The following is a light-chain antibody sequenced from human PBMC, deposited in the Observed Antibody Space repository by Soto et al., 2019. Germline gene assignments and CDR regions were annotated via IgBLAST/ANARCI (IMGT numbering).Light chain of an antibody. Sequence: VLTQPPSISGAPGQRVTISCTGSSSNIGAGSDVHWYHQLLGTAPKLLIYGNTNRPSGVPDRFSGSKSGTSASLAIAGLQTEDEGDYYCQTYDSSLSGLYVFGTGTKVTVL. V-gene: IGLV1-40*01. J-gene: IGLJ1*01. CDR1: SSNIGAGSD. CDR2: GNT. CDR3: QTYDSSLSGLYV.